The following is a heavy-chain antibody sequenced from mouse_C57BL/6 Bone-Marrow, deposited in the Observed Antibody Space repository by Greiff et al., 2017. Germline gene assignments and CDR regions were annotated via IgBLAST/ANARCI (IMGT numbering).Heavy chain of an antibody. V-gene: IGHV1-26*01. CDR2: INPNNGGT. CDR1: GYTFTDYY. J-gene: IGHJ3*01. Sequence: EVQLQQSGPELVKPGASVKISCKASGYTFTDYYMNWVKQSHGKSLEWIGEINPNNGGTSYNQKFKGKATLTVDKSSSTAYLQLRSLTSEDSAVYSCACYYYSNYWVAYWGQGTLVTVSA. D-gene: IGHD2-5*01. CDR3: ACYYYSNYWVAY.